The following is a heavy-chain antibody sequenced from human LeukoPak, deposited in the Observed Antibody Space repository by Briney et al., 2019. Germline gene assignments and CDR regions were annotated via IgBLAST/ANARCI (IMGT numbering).Heavy chain of an antibody. CDR1: GDSFSSNSAV. CDR2: TYYRSRWYN. CDR3: TRGGAAAGFDF. V-gene: IGHV6-1*01. Sequence: SQTLSLTCAISGDSFSSNSAVWNWIRQSPSRGLEWLGRTYYRSRWYNDYAVSVKSRISVNPDTSKNQFSLQLNSVTPEDTAVYYCTRGGAAAGFDFWGRGTLVTVSS. J-gene: IGHJ4*02. D-gene: IGHD6-13*01.